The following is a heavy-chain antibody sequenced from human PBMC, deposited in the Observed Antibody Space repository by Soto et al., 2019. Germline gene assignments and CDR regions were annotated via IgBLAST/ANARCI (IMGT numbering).Heavy chain of an antibody. CDR3: ARPVITMVRGVIIRTPPYNFDY. Sequence: GGSLRLSCAASGFTFSSYWMHWVRQAPGKGLVWVSRINSDGSSTSYADSVKGRFTISRDNAKNTLYLQMNSLRAEDTAVYYCARPVITMVRGVIIRTPPYNFDYWGQGTLVTVSS. D-gene: IGHD3-10*01. V-gene: IGHV3-74*01. CDR1: GFTFSSYW. J-gene: IGHJ4*02. CDR2: INSDGSST.